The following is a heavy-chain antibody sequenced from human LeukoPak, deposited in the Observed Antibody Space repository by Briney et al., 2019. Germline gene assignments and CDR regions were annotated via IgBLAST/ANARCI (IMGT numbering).Heavy chain of an antibody. Sequence: GRSLRLSCAASGFTFSSYAMHWVRQAPGKGLEWVAVISYDGSNKYYADSVKGRFTISRDNSKNTLYLQMNSLRAEDTAVYYCARGPRYGSGSYANWGQGTLVTISS. CDR2: ISYDGSNK. V-gene: IGHV3-30-3*01. D-gene: IGHD3-10*01. CDR1: GFTFSSYA. J-gene: IGHJ4*02. CDR3: ARGPRYGSGSYAN.